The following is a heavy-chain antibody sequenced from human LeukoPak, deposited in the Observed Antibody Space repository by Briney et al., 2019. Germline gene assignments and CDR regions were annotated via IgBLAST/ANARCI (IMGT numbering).Heavy chain of an antibody. V-gene: IGHV3-23*01. Sequence: GGSLRLSCAASGFTFSSYAMSWVRQAPGKGLEWVSAISGSGDITYYADSVKGRFTISRDNSKNTLYLQMNSLRAEDTAVYYCARGTTVTTVRFDPWGQGTLVTVSS. J-gene: IGHJ5*02. CDR1: GFTFSSYA. CDR3: ARGTTVTTVRFDP. D-gene: IGHD4-17*01. CDR2: ISGSGDIT.